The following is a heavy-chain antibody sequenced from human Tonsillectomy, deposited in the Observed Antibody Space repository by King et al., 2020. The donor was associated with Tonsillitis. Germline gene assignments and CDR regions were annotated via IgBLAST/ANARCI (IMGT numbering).Heavy chain of an antibody. V-gene: IGHV3-49*03. Sequence: QLVQSGGGMVQPGRSLRLACTSSGFTFGDYALSWFRLAPGKGLEWVGFIRSKGYSGTAQYAASVEGRFICSRDDSKSIAYLQMNSLKTEDTAVYYCSRPFSSGWYSGFDIWGQGTMVAVSS. CDR1: GFTFGDYA. D-gene: IGHD6-19*01. CDR2: IRSKGYSGTA. CDR3: SRPFSSGWYSGFDI. J-gene: IGHJ3*02.